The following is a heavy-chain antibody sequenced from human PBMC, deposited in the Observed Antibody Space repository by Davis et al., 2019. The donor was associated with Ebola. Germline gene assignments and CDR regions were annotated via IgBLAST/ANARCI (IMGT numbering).Heavy chain of an antibody. CDR1: GYRFTTYG. Sequence: ASVKVSCKASGYRFTTYGMHWVRQAPGQGLEWMGWINTSTGNPTYAKGFTGRFVFSLDTSVNMAYLLINSLKTEDAAVYYCATLPDVWGQGTMVTVSS. CDR2: INTSTGNP. V-gene: IGHV7-4-1*04. J-gene: IGHJ3*01. CDR3: ATLPDV.